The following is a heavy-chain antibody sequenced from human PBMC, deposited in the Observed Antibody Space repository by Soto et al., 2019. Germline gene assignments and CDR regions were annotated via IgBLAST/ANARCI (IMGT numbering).Heavy chain of an antibody. Sequence: LSLTCTVSGGSISSYYWSCIRQPPGKGLEWIGYIYYSGSTNYNPSLKSRVTISVDTSKNQFSLKLSSVTAADTAVYYCARTMVRGVIRGGMDVWGQGTTVTVSS. CDR3: ARTMVRGVIRGGMDV. D-gene: IGHD3-10*01. J-gene: IGHJ6*02. CDR1: GGSISSYY. V-gene: IGHV4-59*01. CDR2: IYYSGST.